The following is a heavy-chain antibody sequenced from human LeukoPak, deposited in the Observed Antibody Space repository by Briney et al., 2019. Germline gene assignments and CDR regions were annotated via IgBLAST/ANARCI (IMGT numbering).Heavy chain of an antibody. CDR1: GFTFSSYA. CDR3: AKQHVAPAATPAFDC. V-gene: IGHV3-23*01. J-gene: IGHJ4*02. CDR2: VSGSGRST. Sequence: LAGGSLRLSCVASGFTFSSYAMSWVRQAPGKGLEWVSTVSGSGRSTYYTDSVKGRFTISRDNSQNTLYLQMNSLRAEDTAVYFCAKQHVAPAATPAFDCWGQGALVSVSS. D-gene: IGHD2-2*01.